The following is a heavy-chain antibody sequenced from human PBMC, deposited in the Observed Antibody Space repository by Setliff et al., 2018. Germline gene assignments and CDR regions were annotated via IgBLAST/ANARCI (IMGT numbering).Heavy chain of an antibody. Sequence: VSCKASGYTFTSYDINWVRQATGQGLEWMGWMNPNSGNTGYAQKFQGRVTMTRNTSISTAYMELSSLRSEDTAVYYCARGDYGDYGEGEAAYWGQGTLVTVSS. CDR3: ARGDYGDYGEGEAAY. CDR1: GYTFTSYD. V-gene: IGHV1-8*02. J-gene: IGHJ4*02. D-gene: IGHD4-17*01. CDR2: MNPNSGNT.